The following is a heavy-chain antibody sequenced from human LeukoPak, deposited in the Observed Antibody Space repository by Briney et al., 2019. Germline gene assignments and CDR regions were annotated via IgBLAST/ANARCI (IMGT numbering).Heavy chain of an antibody. Sequence: SETLSLTCTVSGGSISSSCYYWVWIRQPPGKGLERIGSIYYSGSTYYNPSLKSRVTISVDTSKNQFSLKVNSVTAADTAVYYCATRPTPPYYYYYMDVWGKGTTVTVSS. CDR1: GGSISSSCYY. J-gene: IGHJ6*03. D-gene: IGHD4-23*01. V-gene: IGHV4-39*07. CDR2: IYYSGST. CDR3: ATRPTPPYYYYYMDV.